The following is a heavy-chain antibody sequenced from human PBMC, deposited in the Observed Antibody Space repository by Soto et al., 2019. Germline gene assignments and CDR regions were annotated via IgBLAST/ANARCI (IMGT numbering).Heavy chain of an antibody. Sequence: GGSLRLSCAASGFTFSSYGMHWVRQAPGKGLEWVAVISYDGSNKYYADSVKGRFTISRDNSKNTLYLQMNSLRAEDTAVYYCAKDYCSSTSCTNWFDPWGQGTLVTVSS. CDR3: AKDYCSSTSCTNWFDP. D-gene: IGHD2-2*01. V-gene: IGHV3-30*18. CDR2: ISYDGSNK. J-gene: IGHJ5*02. CDR1: GFTFSSYG.